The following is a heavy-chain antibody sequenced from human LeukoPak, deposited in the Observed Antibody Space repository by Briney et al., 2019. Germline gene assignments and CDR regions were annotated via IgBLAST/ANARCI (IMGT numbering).Heavy chain of an antibody. D-gene: IGHD6-13*01. CDR2: ISGSGGST. Sequence: GGSLRLSCAASGFTFSSYAMSWVRQAPGKGLEWVSAISGSGGSTYYADSVKGRFTISRDNSKNTLYLQMNSLRAEDTAVYYCAKDSDGYSSNLPPYYFDYWGQGTLVTVSS. V-gene: IGHV3-23*01. CDR1: GFTFSSYA. CDR3: AKDSDGYSSNLPPYYFDY. J-gene: IGHJ4*02.